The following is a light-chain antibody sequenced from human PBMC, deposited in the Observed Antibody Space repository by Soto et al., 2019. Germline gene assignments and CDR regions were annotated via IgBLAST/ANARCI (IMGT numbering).Light chain of an antibody. J-gene: IGKJ4*01. Sequence: EIVLTQSPGTLSLSPGERATLSCRASQSVSSSYLAWYQQNPGQAPRLLIYGASSRATGIPDRFSGSGSGTYLTLIISRLEPEDLAVYYRQQYCRSPRLTYGGGTKVKIK. V-gene: IGKV3-20*01. CDR2: GAS. CDR1: QSVSSSY. CDR3: QQYCRSPRLT.